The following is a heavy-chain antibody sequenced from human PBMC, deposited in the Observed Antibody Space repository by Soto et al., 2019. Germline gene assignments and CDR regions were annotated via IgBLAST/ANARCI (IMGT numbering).Heavy chain of an antibody. V-gene: IGHV1-18*01. CDR1: GYTFSSHG. CDR2: VSGDNGNK. J-gene: IGHJ5*02. D-gene: IGHD2-2*01. Sequence: QVQLVQSGAEVKKPGTSVKVSCTASGYTFSSHGISWVRQAPGQGLQWIGWVSGDNGNKNYAHSLQGSVTMTTDTSTSPGPMELRSLGADATAVYYCARVRGYCRIGTCQREWFDPGGQGALVIVSS. CDR3: ARVRGYCRIGTCQREWFDP.